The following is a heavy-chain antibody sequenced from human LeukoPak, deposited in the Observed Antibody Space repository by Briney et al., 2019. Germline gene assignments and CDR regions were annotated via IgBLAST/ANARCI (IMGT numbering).Heavy chain of an antibody. Sequence: ASVKVSCKVSGYTLTELSMHWVRQAPGKGLEWMEGFDPEDGETIYAQKFQGRVTMTEDTSTDTAYMELSSLRSEDTAVYYCATPGMRYYYGSGSYLDYWGQGTLVTVSS. CDR2: FDPEDGET. CDR3: ATPGMRYYYGSGSYLDY. D-gene: IGHD3-10*01. V-gene: IGHV1-24*01. J-gene: IGHJ4*02. CDR1: GYTLTELS.